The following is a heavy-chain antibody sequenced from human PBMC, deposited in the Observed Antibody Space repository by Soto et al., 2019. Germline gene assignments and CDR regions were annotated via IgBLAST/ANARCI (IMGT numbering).Heavy chain of an antibody. CDR1: GGSISSYY. CDR2: IYYSGST. J-gene: IGHJ5*02. D-gene: IGHD3-16*02. V-gene: IGHV4-59*01. CDR3: ARDNRDYVWGSYRDPWFDP. Sequence: PSETLSLTCTVSGGSISSYYWSWIRQPPGKGLEWIGYIYYSGSTNYNPSLKSRVTISVDTSKSQCSLKLSSVTAADTAVYYCARDNRDYVWGSYRDPWFDPWGQGTLVTVSS.